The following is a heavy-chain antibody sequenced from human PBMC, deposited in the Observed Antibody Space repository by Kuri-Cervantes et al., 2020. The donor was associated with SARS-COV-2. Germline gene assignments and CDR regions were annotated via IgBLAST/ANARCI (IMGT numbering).Heavy chain of an antibody. CDR3: AKDAGDGYSFGDYFHGMDA. J-gene: IGHJ6*02. CDR1: GFTFSGHW. D-gene: IGHD5-24*01. Sequence: GESLKISCAASGFTFSGHWIHWVRQAPGKGLVWVSRINSDGSSTTYADSVKGRFTLSRDNAKNSLYLQMNSLRDEDTALYFCAKDAGDGYSFGDYFHGMDAWGRGTTVTVSS. CDR2: INSDGSST. V-gene: IGHV3-74*01.